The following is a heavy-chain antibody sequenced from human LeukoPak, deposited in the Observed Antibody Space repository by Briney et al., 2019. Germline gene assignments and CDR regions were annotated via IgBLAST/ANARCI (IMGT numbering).Heavy chain of an antibody. CDR2: INHSGST. V-gene: IGHV4-34*01. Sequence: SETLSLTCAVYGGSFSGYYWSWIRQPPGKGLEWIGEINHSGSTNYNPSLKSRVTISVDTSKNQFSLKLSSVTAADTAVYYCARECATVTNYFDYWGQGTLVTVSS. D-gene: IGHD4-17*01. J-gene: IGHJ4*02. CDR1: GGSFSGYY. CDR3: ARECATVTNYFDY.